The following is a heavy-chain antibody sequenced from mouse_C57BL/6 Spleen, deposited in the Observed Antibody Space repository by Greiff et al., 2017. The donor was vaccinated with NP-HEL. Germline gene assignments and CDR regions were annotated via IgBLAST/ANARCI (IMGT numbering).Heavy chain of an antibody. J-gene: IGHJ2*01. CDR1: GYTFTDYY. CDR3: ARGDYYGSGYSLDY. D-gene: IGHD1-1*01. Sequence: EVQLQQSGPELVKPGASVKISCKASGYTFTDYYMNWVKQSHGKSLEWIGDINPNNGGTSYNQKFKGKATLTVDKSSSTAYMELRSLTSEDSAVYYCARGDYYGSGYSLDYWGQGTTLTVSS. V-gene: IGHV1-26*01. CDR2: INPNNGGT.